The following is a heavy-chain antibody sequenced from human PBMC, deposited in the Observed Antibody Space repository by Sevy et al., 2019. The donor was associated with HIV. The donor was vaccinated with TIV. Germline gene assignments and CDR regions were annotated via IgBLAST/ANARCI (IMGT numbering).Heavy chain of an antibody. CDR3: ARYPYYYYGMDV. J-gene: IGHJ6*02. CDR2: INHSGST. V-gene: IGHV4-34*01. CDR1: GGSFSGYY. Sequence: SETLSLTCAVYGGSFSGYYWSWIRQPPGKGLEWIGEINHSGSTNYNPSLKSRVTISVDTSKNQFSLKLSSVTAADTAVYYCARYPYYYYGMDVWGQGTTVTVSS.